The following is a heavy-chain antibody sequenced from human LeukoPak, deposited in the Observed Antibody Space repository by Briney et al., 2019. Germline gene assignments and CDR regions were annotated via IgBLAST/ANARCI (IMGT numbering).Heavy chain of an antibody. Sequence: GGSLRLSCAASEFTVSSNYMSWVRQAPGKGLXXXXXXXXXGSTYYADSVKGRFTISRDNSKNTLYLQMNSLRAEDTAVYYCARAATYYDILTGYSTTYFQHWGQGTLVTVSS. V-gene: IGHV3-53*01. CDR1: EFTVSSNY. CDR2: XXXXGST. CDR3: ARAATYYDILTGYSTTYFQH. D-gene: IGHD3-9*01. J-gene: IGHJ1*01.